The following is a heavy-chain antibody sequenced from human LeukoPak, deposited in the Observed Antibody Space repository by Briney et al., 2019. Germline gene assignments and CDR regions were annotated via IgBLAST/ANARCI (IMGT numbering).Heavy chain of an antibody. D-gene: IGHD3-22*01. Sequence: GGSLRLSCAASGFTFSSYGMHWVRQAPGKGLEWVAVISYDGSNKYYADSVKGRFTISRDNSKNTLYLQMNSLRAEDTAVYYCAKEDYDSSGTLDYWGQGTLVTVSS. CDR2: ISYDGSNK. V-gene: IGHV3-30*18. J-gene: IGHJ4*02. CDR1: GFTFSSYG. CDR3: AKEDYDSSGTLDY.